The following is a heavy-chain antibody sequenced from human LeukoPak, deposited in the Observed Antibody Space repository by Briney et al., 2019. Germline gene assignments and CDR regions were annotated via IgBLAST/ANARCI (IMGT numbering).Heavy chain of an antibody. CDR1: GYTLTELS. V-gene: IGHV1-24*01. Sequence: ASVKVSCKVSGYTLTELSMHWVRQAPGKGLEWMGGFDPEDGETIYAQKFQGRVTMTEDTSTDTAYMELSSLRSEDTAVYYCATKSPHAYYYGSGPFWYWGQGTLVTVSS. J-gene: IGHJ4*02. CDR2: FDPEDGET. D-gene: IGHD3-10*01. CDR3: ATKSPHAYYYGSGPFWY.